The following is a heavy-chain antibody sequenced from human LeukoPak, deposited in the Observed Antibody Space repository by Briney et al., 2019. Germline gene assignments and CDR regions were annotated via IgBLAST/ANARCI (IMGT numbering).Heavy chain of an antibody. CDR2: IYYSGST. V-gene: IGHV4-38-2*01. CDR1: GYSITSGYY. Sequence: PSETLSLTCGVSGYSITSGYYWAWIRQPPGKGLEWIGNIYYSGSTYYNPSLESRVTISVDTSKNQFSLKLSSVTAADTAVYYCARRYSNYFFDYWGQGTLVTVSS. J-gene: IGHJ4*02. D-gene: IGHD4-11*01. CDR3: ARRYSNYFFDY.